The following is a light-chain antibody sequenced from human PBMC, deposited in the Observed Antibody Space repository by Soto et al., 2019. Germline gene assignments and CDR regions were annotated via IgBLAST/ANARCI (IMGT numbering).Light chain of an antibody. CDR1: SSDFGGYNY. Sequence: QSVLTQPASVSGSPGQSITISCTGTSSDFGGYNYVSWYQQHPGKAPKLMINEVSNRPSGVSDRFSGSKSGNTASLTISGLQAEDEADYYCSSYTATRGVFGTGTKLTVL. CDR2: EVS. V-gene: IGLV2-14*03. CDR3: SSYTATRGV. J-gene: IGLJ1*01.